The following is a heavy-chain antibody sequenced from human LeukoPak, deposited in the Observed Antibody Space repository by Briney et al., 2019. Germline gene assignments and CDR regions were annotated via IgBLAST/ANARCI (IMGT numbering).Heavy chain of an antibody. J-gene: IGHJ6*02. CDR3: ATDSSKTMVRDYYGMDV. D-gene: IGHD3-10*01. V-gene: IGHV1-24*01. CDR1: GGTFSSYA. Sequence: GASVKVSCKASGGTFSSYAISWVRQAPGQGLEWMGGFDPEDGETIYAQKFQGRVTMTEDTSTDTAYMELSSLRSEDTAVYYCATDSSKTMVRDYYGMDVWGQGTTVTVSS. CDR2: FDPEDGET.